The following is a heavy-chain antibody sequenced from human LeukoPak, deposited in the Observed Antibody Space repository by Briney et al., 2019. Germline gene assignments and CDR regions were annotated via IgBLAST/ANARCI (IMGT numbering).Heavy chain of an antibody. Sequence: GGSLRLSCAASGFTFSSYAMSWVRQAPGKGLEWVSAISGSGGSTYYADSVKGRFTISRDNSKNTLYLQMNSLRAEDTAVYYCAKDRAYYYDSSGYLLGDYWGQGTLVTVSS. CDR1: GFTFSSYA. CDR3: AKDRAYYYDSSGYLLGDY. D-gene: IGHD3-22*01. CDR2: ISGSGGST. J-gene: IGHJ4*02. V-gene: IGHV3-23*01.